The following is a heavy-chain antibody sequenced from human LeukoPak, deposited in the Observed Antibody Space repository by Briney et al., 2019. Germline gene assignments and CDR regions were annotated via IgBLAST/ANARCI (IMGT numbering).Heavy chain of an antibody. D-gene: IGHD3-10*01. J-gene: IGHJ3*02. CDR1: GGSVSSYY. Sequence: SETLSLTCTVSGGSVSSYYWSWIRKPPGKGLEWIGYINYSGSTNYNPSLKSRVTISVDTSKKQFSLKLSSVTAADTAVYYCATKKWSGSGSYYIDAFDIWGQGTMVTVSS. V-gene: IGHV4-59*08. CDR3: ATKKWSGSGSYYIDAFDI. CDR2: INYSGST.